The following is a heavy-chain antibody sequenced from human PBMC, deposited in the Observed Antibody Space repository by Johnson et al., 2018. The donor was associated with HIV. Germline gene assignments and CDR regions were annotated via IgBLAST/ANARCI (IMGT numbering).Heavy chain of an antibody. CDR1: GFTFSTYA. V-gene: IGHV3-30*14. J-gene: IGHJ3*02. D-gene: IGHD1-26*01. CDR2: ISYDGNNK. Sequence: QVQLVESGGGVAQPGRSLRLSCTASGFTFSTYAMHWVRQAPGKGLEWVAIISYDGNNKYYADSVKDRFTISRDNSKNTLYLQMGSLRAEDMAVYYCARGHSGSYYYDAFDIWGQGTMVTVSS. CDR3: ARGHSGSYYYDAFDI.